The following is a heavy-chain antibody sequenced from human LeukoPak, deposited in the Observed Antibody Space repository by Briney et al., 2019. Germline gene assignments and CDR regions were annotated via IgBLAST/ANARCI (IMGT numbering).Heavy chain of an antibody. J-gene: IGHJ6*02. D-gene: IGHD3-3*01. CDR3: VKDRDFWSGLDV. Sequence: PGGSLRLSCSASGFFFYDYCMHWVPPVSGEGLGWVSGISWQSNTRKYADSVRGRFTISRDNAKNSLYLQMNSLKLEDTALYYCVKDRDFWSGLDVWGQGTMVTVS. CDR2: ISWQSNTR. CDR1: GFFFYDYC. V-gene: IGHV3-9*01.